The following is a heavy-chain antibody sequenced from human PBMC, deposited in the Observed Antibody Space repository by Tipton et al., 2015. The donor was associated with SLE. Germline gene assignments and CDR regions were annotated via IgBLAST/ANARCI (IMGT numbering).Heavy chain of an antibody. CDR3: ARGGKWRVGATRGYYAMDV. Sequence: SLRLSCAASGFTFSSYEMNWVRQAPGKGLEWVSYISSSGSTIYYADSVRSRFTISRDNAKNSLFLQMNSLRAEDTAVYYCARGGKWRVGATRGYYAMDVWGQGTTVTVSS. CDR1: GFTFSSYE. CDR2: ISSSGSTI. D-gene: IGHD1-26*01. J-gene: IGHJ6*02. V-gene: IGHV3-48*03.